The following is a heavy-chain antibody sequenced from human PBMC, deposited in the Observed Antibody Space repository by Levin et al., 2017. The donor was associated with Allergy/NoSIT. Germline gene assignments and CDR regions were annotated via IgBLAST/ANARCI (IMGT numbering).Heavy chain of an antibody. CDR2: ISYSGFT. Sequence: SETLSLTCTVSGGSISTYSWSWIRQPPGKGLQWIGYISYSGFTNYNPSLKSRVTISADTSKNQFSLKLSSVTAADTAVYYCAKHQDCSGGRCYHGGWFDPWGQGSLVTVSS. CDR1: GGSISTYS. D-gene: IGHD2-15*01. V-gene: IGHV4-59*01. J-gene: IGHJ5*02. CDR3: AKHQDCSGGRCYHGGWFDP.